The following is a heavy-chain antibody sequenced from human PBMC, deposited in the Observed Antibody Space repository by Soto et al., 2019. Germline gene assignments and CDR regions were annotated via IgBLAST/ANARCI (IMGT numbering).Heavy chain of an antibody. Sequence: PGGSLRLSCAASGFTFSSYGMHWVRQAPGKGLEWVAVIWYDGSNKYYADSVKGRFTISRDNSKNTLYLQMNSLRAEDTAVYYCARVFVNYDFWSGYFDYWGQGTLVTVSS. CDR2: IWYDGSNK. D-gene: IGHD3-3*01. CDR3: ARVFVNYDFWSGYFDY. J-gene: IGHJ4*02. V-gene: IGHV3-33*01. CDR1: GFTFSSYG.